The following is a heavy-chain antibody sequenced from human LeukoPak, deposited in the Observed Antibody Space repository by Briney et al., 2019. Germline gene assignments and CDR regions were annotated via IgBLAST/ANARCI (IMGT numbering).Heavy chain of an antibody. Sequence: ASVKVSCKASGYTFTGYYMHWVRQAPGQGLEWMGWINPNSGGTNYAQKFQGRVTMTRDTSISTAYMELSRLRSDDTAVYYCARGSLLYGDIQTPIDYWGQGTLVTVSS. V-gene: IGHV1-2*02. CDR1: GYTFTGYY. D-gene: IGHD4-17*01. CDR2: INPNSGGT. J-gene: IGHJ4*02. CDR3: ARGSLLYGDIQTPIDY.